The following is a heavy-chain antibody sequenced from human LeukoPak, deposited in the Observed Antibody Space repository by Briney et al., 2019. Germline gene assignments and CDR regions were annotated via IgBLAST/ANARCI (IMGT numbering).Heavy chain of an antibody. Sequence: SQTLSLTCTVSGGSISSGDYYWSWIRQPPGKGLEWIGYIYYSGSTYYNPSLKSRVTISVDTSKNQFSLKLSSVTAADTAVYYWARNLIDYYDSSGYLEAWGQGTLVTVSS. D-gene: IGHD3-22*01. CDR1: GGSISSGDYY. CDR2: IYYSGST. V-gene: IGHV4-30-4*01. CDR3: ARNLIDYYDSSGYLEA. J-gene: IGHJ5*02.